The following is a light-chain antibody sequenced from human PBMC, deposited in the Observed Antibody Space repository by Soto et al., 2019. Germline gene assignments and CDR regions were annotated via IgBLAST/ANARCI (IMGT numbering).Light chain of an antibody. CDR3: LQSYRTPLT. V-gene: IGKV1-39*01. J-gene: IGKJ4*01. Sequence: DIQMTQSPSSLSASVGDRVTITCRASQSISDSLNWYQQKPGKAPKVLIYAASSLQSGVPSRFSGSGSGTDFTLTISSLQPEDFATYYCLQSYRTPLTFGGGTKVEIK. CDR1: QSISDS. CDR2: AAS.